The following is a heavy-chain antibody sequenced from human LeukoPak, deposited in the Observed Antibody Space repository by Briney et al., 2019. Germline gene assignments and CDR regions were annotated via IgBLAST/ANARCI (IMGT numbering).Heavy chain of an antibody. J-gene: IGHJ4*02. CDR2: MNPNSGNT. Sequence: ASVKVSCKASGYTFTSYDINWVRQATGRGLEWMGWMNPNSGNTGYAQKFQGRVTMTRNTSISTAYMELSSLRSEDTAVYYCARGLIWFGEYYFDYWGQGTLVTVSS. CDR3: ARGLIWFGEYYFDY. V-gene: IGHV1-8*01. D-gene: IGHD3-10*01. CDR1: GYTFTSYD.